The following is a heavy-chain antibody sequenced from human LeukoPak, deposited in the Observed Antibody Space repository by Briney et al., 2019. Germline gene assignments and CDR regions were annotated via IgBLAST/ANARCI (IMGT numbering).Heavy chain of an antibody. V-gene: IGHV1-2*02. CDR3: ARDSYGGNWSLGY. CDR1: GFTFTGYY. D-gene: IGHD4-23*01. Sequence: ASMKLSCKTSGFTFTGYYMHWVRQAPGQGLEWIGWGNPNTGGTNYAQMFQGRVTMTRETSISTAYMELSRLTSDDTAVYYCARDSYGGNWSLGYWGQGTLVTVSS. J-gene: IGHJ4*02. CDR2: GNPNTGGT.